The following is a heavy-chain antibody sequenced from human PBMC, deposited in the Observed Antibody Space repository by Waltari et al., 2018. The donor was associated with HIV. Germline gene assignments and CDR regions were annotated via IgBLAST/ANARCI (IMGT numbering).Heavy chain of an antibody. J-gene: IGHJ4*02. Sequence: QLQLQESGPGLVKPSETLSLTCTVSDGSIDRSSYYWGWIRQPPGKGLEWIGSIYYSGSTYDNPSRKRRVTISVDTSKNRFSLKLSSVTAADTAVYYCARHVGGYDSSGYFPYYFDYWGQGALVTVSS. V-gene: IGHV4-39*01. CDR3: ARHVGGYDSSGYFPYYFDY. CDR2: IYYSGST. D-gene: IGHD3-22*01. CDR1: DGSIDRSSYY.